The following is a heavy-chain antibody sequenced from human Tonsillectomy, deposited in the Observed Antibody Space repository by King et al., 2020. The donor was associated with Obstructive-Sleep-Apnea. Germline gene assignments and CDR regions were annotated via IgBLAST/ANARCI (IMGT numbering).Heavy chain of an antibody. CDR3: ATRGGSGWYGA. J-gene: IGHJ4*02. CDR2: VYFSGST. V-gene: IGHV4-39*01. CDR1: YGSTSSASYY. D-gene: IGHD6-19*01. Sequence: QLQESGPGLVEPSETLSLTCTVSYGSTSSASYYWDWIRQPRGRGLEWIGSVYFSGSTYYNPSLTSRVTISVDTSKNQFSLKMTSVTAADTAVYYCATRGGSGWYGAWGQGTLVTVSS.